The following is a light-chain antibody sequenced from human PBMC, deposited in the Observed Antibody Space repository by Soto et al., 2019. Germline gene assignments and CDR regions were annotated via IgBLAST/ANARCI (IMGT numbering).Light chain of an antibody. J-gene: IGKJ1*01. Sequence: DIQMTQSPSTLSASVGDRVTITCRTSQTINTLLAWYQQKPGEAPKLLIYKASSLESGVPSRFSGSGSGTEFTLTISSLQPDDFATYYCQQYHTYWTFGQATKVDIK. CDR1: QTINTL. CDR3: QQYHTYWT. V-gene: IGKV1-5*03. CDR2: KAS.